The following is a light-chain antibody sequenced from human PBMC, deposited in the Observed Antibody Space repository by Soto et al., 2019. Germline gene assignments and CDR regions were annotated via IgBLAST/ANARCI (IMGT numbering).Light chain of an antibody. CDR1: SSDVGGYNY. V-gene: IGLV2-11*01. Sequence: QSALTQPRSVSGSPGQSVTISCTGTSSDVGGYNYVSWYQQHPGKAPKLMIYDVSKRPSGVPDRFSGSKSGNTASLTISGLRAEDEAYYYCCSYAGSYTFGVVFGGGTKLTVL. J-gene: IGLJ2*01. CDR2: DVS. CDR3: CSYAGSYTFGVV.